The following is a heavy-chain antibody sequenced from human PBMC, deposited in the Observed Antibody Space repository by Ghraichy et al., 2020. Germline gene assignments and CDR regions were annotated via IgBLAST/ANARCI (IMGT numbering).Heavy chain of an antibody. J-gene: IGHJ4*02. Sequence: GESLNISCAASGFTVSTNYMNWVRQAPGKGLEWVSVIYSGGSTYYADSVKGRFTISRDNSKNTLYLQMNSLRVEDTAVYYCARAIAAAGPFDYWGQGTLVTVSS. D-gene: IGHD6-13*01. CDR2: IYSGGST. V-gene: IGHV3-53*01. CDR1: GFTVSTNY. CDR3: ARAIAAAGPFDY.